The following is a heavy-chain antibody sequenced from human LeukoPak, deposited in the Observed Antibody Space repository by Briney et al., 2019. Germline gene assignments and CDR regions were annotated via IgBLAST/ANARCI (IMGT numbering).Heavy chain of an antibody. CDR3: ARAYSSSWYFNWFDP. V-gene: IGHV4-38-2*02. J-gene: IGHJ5*02. D-gene: IGHD6-13*01. Sequence: NSSETLSLTCTVSGYSISSGYYWAWIRQPPGKGLEWIGNIYHTGSTYYNPSLKSRVTISVDTSKNQFSLKLSSVTAADTAVYYCARAYSSSWYFNWFDPRGQGTLVTVSS. CDR1: GYSISSGYY. CDR2: IYHTGST.